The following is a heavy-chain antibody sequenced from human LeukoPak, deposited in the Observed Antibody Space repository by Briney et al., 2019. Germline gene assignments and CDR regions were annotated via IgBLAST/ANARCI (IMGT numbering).Heavy chain of an antibody. J-gene: IGHJ4*02. D-gene: IGHD6-13*01. Sequence: SETLSLTCTVSGGSISSGGYYWSWIRQPPGKGLEWIGYIYHSGSTYYNPSLKSRVTMSVDTSKNQFSLKLSFVTAVDTAVYYCARGIAAAGHNFDYWGQGTLVTVSS. V-gene: IGHV4-30-2*01. CDR3: ARGIAAAGHNFDY. CDR2: IYHSGST. CDR1: GGSISSGGYY.